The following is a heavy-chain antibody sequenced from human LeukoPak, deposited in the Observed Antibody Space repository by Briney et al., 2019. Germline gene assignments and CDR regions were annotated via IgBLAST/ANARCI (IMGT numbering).Heavy chain of an antibody. CDR1: GFAFSSYG. CDR3: TRDSYPHPAHNFDY. V-gene: IGHV3-33*01. CDR2: IWNDGTNK. Sequence: GGSLGLSCSASGFAFSSYGMHWVRQAPGKGLEWVAVIWNDGTNKYYADSVKGRFTISRDNSKNTLYLQMNSLRAEDTAVYYCTRDSYPHPAHNFDYWGQGTLVTVSS. D-gene: IGHD5-18*01. J-gene: IGHJ4*02.